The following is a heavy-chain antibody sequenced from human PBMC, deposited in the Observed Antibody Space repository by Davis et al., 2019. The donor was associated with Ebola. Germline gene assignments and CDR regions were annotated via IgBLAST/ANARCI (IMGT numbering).Heavy chain of an antibody. V-gene: IGHV3-23*01. D-gene: IGHD1-14*01. CDR2: ISGSGGST. Sequence: GGSLRLSCAASGFIFRNYVMSWVRQAPGKGLEWVSAISGSGGSTYYADSVKGRFTISRDNSKNTLYLQMNSLRAEDTAVYYCAKDWAEPWEQHRNGMDVWGKGTTVTVSS. CDR1: GFIFRNYV. CDR3: AKDWAEPWEQHRNGMDV. J-gene: IGHJ6*04.